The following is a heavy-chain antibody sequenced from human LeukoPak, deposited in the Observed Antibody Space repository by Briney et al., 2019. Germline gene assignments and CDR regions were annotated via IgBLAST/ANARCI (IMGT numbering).Heavy chain of an antibody. J-gene: IGHJ5*02. CDR2: IFCGCST. CDR3: ARASWRYCSSTSCYGTWFDP. D-gene: IGHD2-2*01. V-gene: IGHV3-53*01. Sequence: GGSLRPPCAASGFTVNSIYMSWVPQAPGKGLEGVSVIFCGCSTYYADSVKGRFTIFRDNSKNTVYLQMNSLRAEDSAVYYCARASWRYCSSTSCYGTWFDPWGQGTLVTVSS. CDR1: GFTVNSIY.